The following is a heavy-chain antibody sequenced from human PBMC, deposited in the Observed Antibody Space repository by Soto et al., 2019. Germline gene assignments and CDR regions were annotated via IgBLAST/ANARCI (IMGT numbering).Heavy chain of an antibody. CDR1: GGTFSSYA. Sequence: SVKVSCKASGGTFSSYAISWVRQAPGQGXEWMGGIIPIFGTANYAQKFQGRVTITADESTSTAYMELSSLRSEDTAVYYCARNSIPEGGPYYYDSSGYYDYWGQGTLVTVSS. J-gene: IGHJ4*02. CDR2: IIPIFGTA. D-gene: IGHD3-22*01. V-gene: IGHV1-69*13. CDR3: ARNSIPEGGPYYYDSSGYYDY.